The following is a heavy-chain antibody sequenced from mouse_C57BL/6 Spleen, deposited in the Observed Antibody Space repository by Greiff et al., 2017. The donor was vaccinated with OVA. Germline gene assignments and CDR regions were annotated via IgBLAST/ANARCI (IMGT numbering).Heavy chain of an antibody. Sequence: VQLQQSGAELVRPGASVTLSCKASGYTFTDYEMHWVKQTPVHGLEWIGAIDPETGGTAYNQKFKGKAILTADKSSSTAYMELRSLTSEDSAVYYCTRNGGVSYWGQRTLVTVSA. J-gene: IGHJ3*01. CDR2: IDPETGGT. V-gene: IGHV1-15*01. CDR1: GYTFTDYE. CDR3: TRNGGVSY.